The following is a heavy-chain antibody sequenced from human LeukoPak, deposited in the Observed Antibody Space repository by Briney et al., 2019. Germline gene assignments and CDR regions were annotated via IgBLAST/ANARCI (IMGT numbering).Heavy chain of an antibody. Sequence: PSETLSLTCTVSGGSISSGSYYWSWIRQPAGKGLEWIGRIYTSGSTNYNPSLKSRVTISVDTSKNQFSLKLSSVTAADTAVYYCARDTMVRGVIVNNYYYYMDVWGKGTTVTISS. J-gene: IGHJ6*03. CDR2: IYTSGST. D-gene: IGHD3-10*01. V-gene: IGHV4-61*02. CDR1: GGSISSGSYY. CDR3: ARDTMVRGVIVNNYYYYMDV.